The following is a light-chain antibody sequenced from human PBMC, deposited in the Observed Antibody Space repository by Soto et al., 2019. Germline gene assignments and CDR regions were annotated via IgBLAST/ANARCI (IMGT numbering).Light chain of an antibody. Sequence: QSVLTQPASVSGSPGQSITISCTGTSSDIGGYDYVSWYQHHPGKAPKFIIYGVTNRPSGVSHRFSGSKSANTASLTISGLQAEDEADYYCTSYTSSGTHVFGTGTKVTVL. CDR2: GVT. V-gene: IGLV2-14*01. CDR3: TSYTSSGTHV. J-gene: IGLJ1*01. CDR1: SSDIGGYDY.